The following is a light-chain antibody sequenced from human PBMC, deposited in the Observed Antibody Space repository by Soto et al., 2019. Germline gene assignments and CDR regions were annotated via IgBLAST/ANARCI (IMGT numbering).Light chain of an antibody. J-gene: IGKJ1*01. V-gene: IGKV1-39*01. Sequence: DIQMTQSPSSLSASVGDRVTITCRASQSITSYLNWYQQRPGKAPKLLIYAASSLQSGLPSRFSGSGSGTDFTLTISSRQREDFATYYCQQSYGTPRTFGQGTKVEIK. CDR1: QSITSY. CDR3: QQSYGTPRT. CDR2: AAS.